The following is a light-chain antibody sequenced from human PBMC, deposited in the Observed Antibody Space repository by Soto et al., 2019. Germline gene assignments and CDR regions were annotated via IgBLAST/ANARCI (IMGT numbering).Light chain of an antibody. Sequence: DIVLTQSPATLSVSPGDTVTLSCRASESLFGFLACYQQQPGQAPRLLMYGVSTRATGIPARFSGGGSATDFTLTISSLQSEDSAFYFCQSYNDWPFASGLGTRLEI. V-gene: IGKV3-15*01. CDR2: GVS. J-gene: IGKJ2*01. CDR1: ESLFGF. CDR3: QSYNDWPFA.